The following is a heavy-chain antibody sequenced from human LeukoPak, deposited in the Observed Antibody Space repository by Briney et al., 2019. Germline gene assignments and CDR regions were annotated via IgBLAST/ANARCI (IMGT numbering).Heavy chain of an antibody. D-gene: IGHD4-17*01. CDR1: GFTFSGYS. CDR2: ISSSSTTI. CDR3: ERAGTVTHSLSGYAFDI. J-gene: IGHJ3*02. Sequence: GGSLRLSCAASGFTFSGYSINWVRQAPGKGLEWVSYISSSSTTIYYADSVKGRFTISRDNAKNSLYLQMNSLRGEDTAVYYCERAGTVTHSLSGYAFDIWGQGTMVTVSS. V-gene: IGHV3-48*01.